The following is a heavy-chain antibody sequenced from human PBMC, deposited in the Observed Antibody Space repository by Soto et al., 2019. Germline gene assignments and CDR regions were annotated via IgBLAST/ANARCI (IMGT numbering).Heavy chain of an antibody. D-gene: IGHD1-20*01. V-gene: IGHV3-23*01. J-gene: IGHJ4*02. CDR1: GFTFSSYA. CDR3: AKAPTGTNWNDPPRYFDY. Sequence: ELQLLECGGGLVQPGGSLRLSCAASGFTFSSYAMSWVRQAPGKGLEWVSAISGSGGSTYYADSVKGRFTISRDNSKNTLYLQMNSLRAEDTAVYYCAKAPTGTNWNDPPRYFDYWGQGTLVTVSS. CDR2: ISGSGGST.